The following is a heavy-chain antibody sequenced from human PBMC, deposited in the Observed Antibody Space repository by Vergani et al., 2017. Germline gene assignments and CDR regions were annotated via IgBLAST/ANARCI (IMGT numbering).Heavy chain of an antibody. J-gene: IGHJ6*03. CDR3: ARGRGHYYHYMDV. Sequence: QVQLQQWGAGLLKPSETLSLTCAVYGGSFSGYYWSWIRQPPGKGLEWIGEINHSGSTNYNPSLKSRVTISVDTSKNQFSLKLSSVTAADTAVYYCARGRGHYYHYMDVWGKGTTVTVSS. CDR2: INHSGST. D-gene: IGHD1-26*01. V-gene: IGHV4-34*01. CDR1: GGSFSGYY.